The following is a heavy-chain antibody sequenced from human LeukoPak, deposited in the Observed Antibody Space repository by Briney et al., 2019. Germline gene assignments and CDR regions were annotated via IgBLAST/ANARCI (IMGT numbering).Heavy chain of an antibody. CDR3: AKLYDYGDYEEDY. CDR2: ISYDGSNK. J-gene: IGHJ4*02. D-gene: IGHD4-17*01. Sequence: GGSLRLSCAASGFTFSSYGMHWVRQAAGKGLEWVAVISYDGSNKYYADSVKGRFTISRDNSKNTLYLQMNSLRAEDTAVYYCAKLYDYGDYEEDYWGQGTLVTVSS. CDR1: GFTFSSYG. V-gene: IGHV3-30*18.